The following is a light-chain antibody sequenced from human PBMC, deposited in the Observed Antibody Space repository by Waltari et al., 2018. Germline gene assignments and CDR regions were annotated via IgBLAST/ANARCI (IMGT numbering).Light chain of an antibody. Sequence: QSILTQPPSVSGAPGQRVFISCSGSNSNIGRHPVNWYQHPPGAAPRFFIYVNDQRASGVPERVSGSKSGTSASLAISDLQFDDEADYYCASWDDSLSVNVFGSGTKVTVL. CDR2: VND. V-gene: IGLV1-44*01. J-gene: IGLJ6*01. CDR3: ASWDDSLSVNV. CDR1: NSNIGRHP.